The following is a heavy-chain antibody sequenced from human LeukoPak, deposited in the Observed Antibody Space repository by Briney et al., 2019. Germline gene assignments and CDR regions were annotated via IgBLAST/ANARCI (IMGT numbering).Heavy chain of an antibody. V-gene: IGHV3-64D*09. CDR1: GFTFSNYT. D-gene: IGHD6-25*01. CDR2: ISSNGGST. Sequence: GGSLRLSCSASGFTFSNYTMHWVRQAPGKGLEYVSSISSNGGSTYSADSVKGRFTISRDNSKNTLYLQMSSLRAEDTAVYYCVKPGSRFDYWGQGTLVTVSS. J-gene: IGHJ4*02. CDR3: VKPGSRFDY.